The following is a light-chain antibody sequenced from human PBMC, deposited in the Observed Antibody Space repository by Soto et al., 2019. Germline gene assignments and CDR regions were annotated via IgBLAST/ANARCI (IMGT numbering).Light chain of an antibody. CDR2: STN. V-gene: IGLV1-44*01. J-gene: IGLJ1*01. CDR1: TSNIGSNT. CDR3: AAWDVSLTGNYV. Sequence: QSVLTQPPSASGTPGQRVTISCSGSTSNIGSNTVNWYQQLPGTAPRVLIHSTNQRPSGVPDRFSGSKSGTSASLAISGLQSEDEADYYCAAWDVSLTGNYVFGTGTKLTVL.